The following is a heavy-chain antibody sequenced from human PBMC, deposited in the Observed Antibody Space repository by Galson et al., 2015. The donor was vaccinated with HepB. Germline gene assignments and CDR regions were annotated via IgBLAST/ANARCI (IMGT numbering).Heavy chain of an antibody. J-gene: IGHJ4*02. D-gene: IGHD2-2*01. V-gene: IGHV3-23*01. CDR1: GFTFKSHS. Sequence: SLRLSCAASGFTFKSHSMSWVRQAPGKGLEWVSAISENGGSTHYADSVKGRCTISRDNSKNTLYLQMNSVRAEDTAVYYCARDQGYCSGITCLIYDYWGQGTVVTVS. CDR3: ARDQGYCSGITCLIYDY. CDR2: ISENGGST.